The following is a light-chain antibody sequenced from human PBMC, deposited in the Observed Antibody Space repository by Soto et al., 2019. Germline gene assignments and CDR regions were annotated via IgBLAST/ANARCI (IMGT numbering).Light chain of an antibody. CDR1: QNINSY. J-gene: IGKJ3*01. CDR2: TAS. CDR3: QQSYSTPVT. V-gene: IGKV1-39*01. Sequence: DIQMTQSPSSLSASVGDRVTITCRASQNINSYLNWYQQKPGKAPNLLIYTASTLQSGVPSRFSGSGSGTDFTLTISSLQPEDFATYYCQQSYSTPVTFGPGTKVDIK.